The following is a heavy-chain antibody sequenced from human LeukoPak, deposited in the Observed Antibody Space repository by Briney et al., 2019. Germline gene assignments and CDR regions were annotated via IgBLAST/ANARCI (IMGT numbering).Heavy chain of an antibody. D-gene: IGHD4-23*01. CDR2: TYYNGNT. V-gene: IGHV4-59*08. J-gene: IGHJ4*02. CDR3: VRNGGNSPFDD. CDR1: GGSISSYY. Sequence: SETLSLTCIVSGGSISSYYWSWIRQPPGRGLEWIGYTYYNGNTNYNPSLKSRVTMSVDTSKNQFSLKLSSLSAADTAVYYCVRNGGNSPFDDWGQGTLVTVSS.